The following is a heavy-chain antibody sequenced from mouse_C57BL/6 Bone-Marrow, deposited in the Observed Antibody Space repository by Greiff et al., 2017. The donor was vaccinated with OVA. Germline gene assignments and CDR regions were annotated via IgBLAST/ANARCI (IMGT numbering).Heavy chain of an antibody. Sequence: EVQLVESGGGLVKPGGSLKLSCAASGFTFSSYAMSWVRQTPEKRLEWVATISDGGSYTYYPDNVKGRFTISRDNAKNNLYLQMSHLKSEDTAKYYCARDRTITTAVAVYYFDYWGQGKTRTVSS. CDR2: ISDGGSYT. J-gene: IGHJ2*01. CDR3: ARDRTITTAVAVYYFDY. V-gene: IGHV5-4*01. CDR1: GFTFSSYA. D-gene: IGHD1-1*01.